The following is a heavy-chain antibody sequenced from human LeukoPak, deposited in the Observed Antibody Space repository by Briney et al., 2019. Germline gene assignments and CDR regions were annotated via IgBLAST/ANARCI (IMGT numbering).Heavy chain of an antibody. D-gene: IGHD3-22*01. V-gene: IGHV3-9*03. J-gene: IGHJ4*02. CDR1: GFTFDDYA. CDR2: ISWNSGSI. Sequence: PGRPLRLSCAASGFTFDDYAMHWVRQAPGKGLEWVSGISWNSGSIGYADSVKGRFTISRDNAKNSLYLQMNSLRAEDMALYYCAKDNGYYYDSSGYFDYWGQGTLVTVSS. CDR3: AKDNGYYYDSSGYFDY.